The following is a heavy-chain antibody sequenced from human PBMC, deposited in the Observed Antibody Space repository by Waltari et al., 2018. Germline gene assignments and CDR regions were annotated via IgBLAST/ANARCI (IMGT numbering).Heavy chain of an antibody. CDR3: ARRVVTTGGVDY. V-gene: IGHV4-39*07. J-gene: IGHJ4*02. CDR2: IHYSGNT. CDR1: GGSISSTTYY. D-gene: IGHD2-21*02. Sequence: QLQLQESGPRLVRPLETLSLTCTVSGGSISSTTYYWAWIRQTPGKGLEWIGYIHYSGNTYYNPSLRSRVTISVDTSKNQFSLNLRSVTAADTAVYYCARRVVTTGGVDYWGQGTLVTVSS.